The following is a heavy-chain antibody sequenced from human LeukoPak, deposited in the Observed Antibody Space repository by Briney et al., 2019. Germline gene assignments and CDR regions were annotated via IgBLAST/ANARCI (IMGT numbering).Heavy chain of an antibody. J-gene: IGHJ3*02. CDR3: AKAMAAMAAYDAFDI. CDR2: ISGSGGST. CDR1: GFTFSSYA. D-gene: IGHD5-18*01. V-gene: IGHV3-23*01. Sequence: PGGSLTLSCAASGFTFSSYAMSWVRQAPGKGLEWVSAISGSGGSTYYADSVKGRFTSSRDNSKNTLYLQMNRLRAEGTAVYYCAKAMAAMAAYDAFDIWGQGTMVTVSS.